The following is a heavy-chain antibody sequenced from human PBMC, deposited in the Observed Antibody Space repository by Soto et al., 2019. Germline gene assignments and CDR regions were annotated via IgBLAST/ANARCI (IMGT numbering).Heavy chain of an antibody. V-gene: IGHV3-23*01. CDR2: ISGSGGST. J-gene: IGHJ4*02. D-gene: IGHD3-22*01. CDR3: AKHPGRNGGTMIVVVSPFDY. CDR1: GFTFSSYA. Sequence: GGSLRLSCAASGFTFSSYAMSWVRQAPGKGLEWVSAISGSGGSTYYADSVKGRFTISRDNSKNTLYLQMNSLRAEDTAVYYCAKHPGRNGGTMIVVVSPFDYWGQGTLVTVSS.